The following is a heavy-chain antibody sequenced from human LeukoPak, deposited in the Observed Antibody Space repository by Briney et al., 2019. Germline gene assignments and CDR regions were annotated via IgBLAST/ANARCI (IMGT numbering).Heavy chain of an antibody. CDR1: GFNFNVYS. D-gene: IGHD3-3*01. CDR3: ARSTEWFADY. V-gene: IGHV3-48*01. Sequence: GGSLRLSCAASGFNFNVYSMNWVRQAPGKGLEWISYMTSDSNTIYYADSVRGRFTISRDNAKKSVYLELSNLRADDTAVYYCARSTEWFADYWGQGTLVTVSS. J-gene: IGHJ4*02. CDR2: MTSDSNTI.